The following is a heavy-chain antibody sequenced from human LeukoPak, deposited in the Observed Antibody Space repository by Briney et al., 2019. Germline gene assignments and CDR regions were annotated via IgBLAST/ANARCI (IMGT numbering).Heavy chain of an antibody. V-gene: IGHV3-66*01. D-gene: IGHD6-19*01. CDR1: GFTVSDAY. J-gene: IGHJ4*02. CDR3: ATEAERPGYISALGFDY. Sequence: GGSLRLSCAASGFTVSDAYINWVRQAPGKGLEWVSVIYSAEGTFYADSVKGRFTVSRDNLKNTVYLQMNSPKVDDTAVYYCATEAERPGYISALGFDYWGQGTLVTVSS. CDR2: IYSAEGT.